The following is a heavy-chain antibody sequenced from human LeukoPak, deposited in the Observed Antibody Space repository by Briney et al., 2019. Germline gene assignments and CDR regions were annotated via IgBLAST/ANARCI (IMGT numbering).Heavy chain of an antibody. CDR1: GFTVSSNY. CDR2: IYSGGST. V-gene: IGHV3-53*01. J-gene: IGHJ2*01. D-gene: IGHD4-17*01. Sequence: GGSLRLSCAASGFTVSSNYMSWVRQAPGKGLEWVSVIYSGGSTYYADSVKGRFTVSTDKSKNTVYLQMHSLRAEDTAVYYCARVPYTVTYHWYFDLWGRGTLVTVSS. CDR3: ARVPYTVTYHWYFDL.